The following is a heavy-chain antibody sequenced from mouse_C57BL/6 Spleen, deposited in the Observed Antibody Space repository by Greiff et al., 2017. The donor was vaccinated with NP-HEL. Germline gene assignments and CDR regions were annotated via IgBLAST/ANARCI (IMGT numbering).Heavy chain of an antibody. V-gene: IGHV3-6*01. Sequence: EVQRVESGPGLVKPSQSLSLTCSVTGYSITSAYYWNWIRQFPGNKLEWMGYISYDGSNNYNPSLKNRISITRDTSKNQFFLKLNSVTTEDTATYYCARDDGPYAMDYWGQGTSVTVSS. CDR3: ARDDGPYAMDY. CDR2: ISYDGSN. J-gene: IGHJ4*01. D-gene: IGHD2-3*01. CDR1: GYSITSAYY.